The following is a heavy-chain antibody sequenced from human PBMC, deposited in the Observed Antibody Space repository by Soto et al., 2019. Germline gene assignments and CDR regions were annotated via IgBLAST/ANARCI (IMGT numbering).Heavy chain of an antibody. CDR2: ISDSGVTT. J-gene: IGHJ6*03. CDR3: ALGPKNIVWYYFYMDV. CDR1: GLPFSTYA. Sequence: EVQLLESGGDSVQPGGSLRLSCAASGLPFSTYAMIWVRQAPGQGLEWVSGISDSGVTTYYADSVKGRFTISRDNSKDTLYLEMTSLRADDTAVYYCALGPKNIVWYYFYMDVWGTGTAVTVSS. D-gene: IGHD2-15*01. V-gene: IGHV3-23*01.